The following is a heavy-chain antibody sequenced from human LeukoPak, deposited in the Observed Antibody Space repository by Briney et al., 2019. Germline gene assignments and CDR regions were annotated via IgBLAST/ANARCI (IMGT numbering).Heavy chain of an antibody. V-gene: IGHV4-34*01. CDR3: ARRRVLRYFDWLLRGRAFDI. CDR1: GGSFSGYY. Sequence: SETLSLTCAVYGGSFSGYYWSWIRQPPGKGLEWIGEINHSGSTNYNPSLKSRVTISVDTSKNQFSLKLSSVTAADTAVYYCARRRVLRYFDWLLRGRAFDIWGQGTMVTVSS. D-gene: IGHD3-9*01. CDR2: INHSGST. J-gene: IGHJ3*02.